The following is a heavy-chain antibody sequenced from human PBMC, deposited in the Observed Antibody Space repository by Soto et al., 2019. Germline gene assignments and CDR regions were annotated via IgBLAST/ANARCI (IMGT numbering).Heavy chain of an antibody. Sequence: GESLKISCKGSGYSFTSYWIGWVRQMPGKGLEWMGIIYPGDSDTRYSPSFQGQVTISADKSISTAYLQWSSLKASDTAMYYCARHSYSYGPGYYYYYGMDVWGQGTTVTVSS. D-gene: IGHD5-18*01. CDR3: ARHSYSYGPGYYYYYGMDV. CDR1: GYSFTSYW. J-gene: IGHJ6*02. CDR2: IYPGDSDT. V-gene: IGHV5-51*01.